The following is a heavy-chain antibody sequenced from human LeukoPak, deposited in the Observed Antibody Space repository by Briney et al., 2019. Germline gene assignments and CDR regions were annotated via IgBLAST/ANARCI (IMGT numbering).Heavy chain of an antibody. CDR1: GFTVSSNY. V-gene: IGHV3-53*04. CDR2: IYSGGST. Sequence: GGSLRLSCAASGFTVSSNYMSWVRQAPGEGLEWVSVIYSGGSTYYADSVKGRFTISRHNSKNTLYLQMNSLRAEDTAVYYCARVIAAAESYWFDPWGQGTLVTVSS. CDR3: ARVIAAAESYWFDP. J-gene: IGHJ5*02. D-gene: IGHD6-13*01.